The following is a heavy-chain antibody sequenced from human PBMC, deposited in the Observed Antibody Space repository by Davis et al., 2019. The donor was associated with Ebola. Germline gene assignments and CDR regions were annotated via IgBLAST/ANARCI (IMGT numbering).Heavy chain of an antibody. J-gene: IGHJ5*02. D-gene: IGHD2-15*01. CDR3: AKGAVVAAIAGFVWFDP. Sequence: MPSETLSLTCTVSGGSISSYYWSWIRQPPGKGLEWIGYIYYSGSTNYNPSLKSRVTISVDTFKNQFSLKLSSVTAADTAVYYCAKGAVVAAIAGFVWFDPWGQGTLVTVSS. CDR1: GGSISSYY. V-gene: IGHV4-59*01. CDR2: IYYSGST.